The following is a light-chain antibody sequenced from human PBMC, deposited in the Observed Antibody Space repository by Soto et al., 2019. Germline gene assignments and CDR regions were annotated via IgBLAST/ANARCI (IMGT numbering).Light chain of an antibody. CDR2: GAS. J-gene: IGKJ3*01. CDR3: QQYISSPPGFT. CDR1: QSVSSTY. V-gene: IGKV3-20*01. Sequence: EIVLTQSPGTLSLFPGERATLSCRASQSVSSTYFPWYRQKPGQPPSLLIYGASNRATSVPDRFSGSGSGPDFTLTISRLEPEDFSVYYCQQYISSPPGFTFGPGTTVEIK.